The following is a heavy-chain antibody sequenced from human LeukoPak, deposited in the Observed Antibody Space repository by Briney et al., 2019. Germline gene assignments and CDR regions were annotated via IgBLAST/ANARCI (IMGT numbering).Heavy chain of an antibody. CDR2: IYYSGST. Sequence: SETLSLTCTVSGGSISSYYWSWIRQPPGKGLEWIGYIYYSGSTNYNPSLKSRVTISVDTSKNQFSLKLSSVTAADTAVYYCARGSGSYYYITLPDYFDYWGQGTLVTVSS. D-gene: IGHD3-10*01. V-gene: IGHV4-59*01. CDR3: ARGSGSYYYITLPDYFDY. J-gene: IGHJ4*02. CDR1: GGSISSYY.